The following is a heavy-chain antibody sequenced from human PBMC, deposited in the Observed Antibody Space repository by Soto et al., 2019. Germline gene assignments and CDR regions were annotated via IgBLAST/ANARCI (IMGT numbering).Heavy chain of an antibody. Sequence: EVQLLESGGGWVQTGGSLRLSCVASGFDFGNYDMSWVRQAPGKGLEWVAGISASEGSAYYADSVKGRFTISRDNSKDTLYVQMNSLRSEDTAIYYCAKEDDAWTNGHFDLWCQGTLVTVSS. CDR2: ISASEGSA. CDR3: AKEDDAWTNGHFDL. J-gene: IGHJ3*01. D-gene: IGHD2-8*01. CDR1: GFDFGNYD. V-gene: IGHV3-23*01.